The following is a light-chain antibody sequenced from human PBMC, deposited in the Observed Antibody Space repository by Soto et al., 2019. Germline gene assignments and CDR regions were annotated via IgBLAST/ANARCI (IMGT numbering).Light chain of an antibody. CDR2: DAS. J-gene: IGKJ4*01. V-gene: IGKV3-11*01. Sequence: EIVLTQSPDTLSLSPGERATLSCWASHSIGTYLAWYQQKPGQAPRLLIHDASSRATGIPNRFTGRGSGTDFTLIISSLEPEDFAVYYCLQRFDWSLTFGGGTRLEI. CDR1: HSIGTY. CDR3: LQRFDWSLT.